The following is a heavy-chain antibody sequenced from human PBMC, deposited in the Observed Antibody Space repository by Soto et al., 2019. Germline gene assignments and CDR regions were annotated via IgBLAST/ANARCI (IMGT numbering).Heavy chain of an antibody. CDR2: IYYSGST. CDR3: ARYYYASSGYPADASDI. Sequence: LTCTVSGGSISSGDYYWSWIRQPPGKGLEWIGYIYYSGSTYYNPSLKSRVTISVDTSKNQFSLKLSSVTAADTAVYYCARYYYASSGYPADASDIWSQGTSVNVS. J-gene: IGHJ3*02. D-gene: IGHD3-22*01. CDR1: GGSISSGDYY. V-gene: IGHV4-30-4*01.